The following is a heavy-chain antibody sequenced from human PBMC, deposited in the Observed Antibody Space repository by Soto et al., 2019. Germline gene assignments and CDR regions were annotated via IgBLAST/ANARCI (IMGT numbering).Heavy chain of an antibody. Sequence: SETLSLTCTVSGDSLIGDYWSWIRQTPGKRLEWIGYFYSSGSPHHNPSLKSRVTISEDRSKNRFYLKLSSVTAADTAVYYCARDVSPTYWGQGMLVTVS. CDR2: FYSSGSP. CDR3: ARDVSPTY. CDR1: GDSLIGDY. V-gene: IGHV4-59*01. J-gene: IGHJ4*02.